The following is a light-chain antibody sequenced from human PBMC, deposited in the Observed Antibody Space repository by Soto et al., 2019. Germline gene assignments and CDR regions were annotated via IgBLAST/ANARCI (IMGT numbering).Light chain of an antibody. CDR2: GAS. CDR1: QSISSN. J-gene: IGKJ5*01. V-gene: IGKV3D-15*01. Sequence: EIVMTQSPATLSVSPGERAALSCRASQSISSNLAWYQRKPGQAPRLLIYGASTRATGIPARFSGSGSGTEFTLTISSLQSEDFAVYYCQQYNNWPAITFGQGTLLEIK. CDR3: QQYNNWPAIT.